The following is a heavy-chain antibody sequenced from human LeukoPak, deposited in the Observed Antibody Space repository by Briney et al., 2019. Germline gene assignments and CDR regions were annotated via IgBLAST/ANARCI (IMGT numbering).Heavy chain of an antibody. CDR2: VFYSGST. J-gene: IGHJ5*02. CDR1: GGSINSSNDF. Sequence: PSETLSLTCTVSGGSINSSNDFWGWIRQPPGRGLEWIGSVFYSGSTYHNPSLKSRVTMSVDTSKNQFSLKLNSVTAADTAVYYCARYHMLNRGVNWFDPWGQGILVTVSS. CDR3: ARYHMLNRGVNWFDP. V-gene: IGHV4-39*07. D-gene: IGHD2-2*01.